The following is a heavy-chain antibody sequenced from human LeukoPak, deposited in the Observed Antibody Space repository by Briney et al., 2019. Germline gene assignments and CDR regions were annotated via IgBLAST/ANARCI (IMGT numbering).Heavy chain of an antibody. Sequence: GGSLRVSCAASGFSFSNCAMTWVRQAPGKGLEWVSTISGSGDTTYYADSVKGRFTISRDNSKNTLFLQMNSLRAEDTAVYYCAKDGVHYYDSSGYFDYWGQGTLVTVSS. V-gene: IGHV3-23*01. D-gene: IGHD3-22*01. CDR3: AKDGVHYYDSSGYFDY. J-gene: IGHJ4*02. CDR2: ISGSGDTT. CDR1: GFSFSNCA.